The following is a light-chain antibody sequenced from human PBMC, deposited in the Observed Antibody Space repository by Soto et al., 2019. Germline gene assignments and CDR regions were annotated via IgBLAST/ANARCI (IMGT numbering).Light chain of an antibody. CDR1: SSDVGGYNY. V-gene: IGLV2-8*01. CDR3: CSYAGYSTYV. Sequence: QSVLTQPPSASGSPGQSVTISCTGTSSDVGGYNYVSWYQQHPGKAPKLMIYEVSKRPSGVPDRFSGSKSGNTASLTISGLQAEDEGDYYCCSYAGYSTYVFGTGTKVTAL. J-gene: IGLJ1*01. CDR2: EVS.